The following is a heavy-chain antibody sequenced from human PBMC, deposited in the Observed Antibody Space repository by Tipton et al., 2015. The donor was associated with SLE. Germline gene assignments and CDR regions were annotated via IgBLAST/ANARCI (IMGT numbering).Heavy chain of an antibody. V-gene: IGHV3-30*02. CDR3: AKDRGVGATYGMDV. CDR1: GFTFSSYG. CDR2: IRFDGSNK. J-gene: IGHJ6*02. D-gene: IGHD1-26*01. Sequence: SLRLSCAASGFTFSSYGMHWVRQAPGKGLEWVAFIRFDGSNKYYADSVKGRFTISRDNSKNTLYLQMNSLRAEDTAVYYCAKDRGVGATYGMDVWGQGTTVTVSS.